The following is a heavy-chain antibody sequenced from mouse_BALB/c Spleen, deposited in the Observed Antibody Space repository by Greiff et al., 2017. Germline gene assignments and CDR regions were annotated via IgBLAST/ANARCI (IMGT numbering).Heavy chain of an antibody. J-gene: IGHJ3*01. CDR3: ARYGYDEKGFAY. Sequence: EVKLMESGGGLVQPGGSRKLSCAASGFTFSSFGMHWVRQAPEKGLEWVAYISSGSSTIYYADTVKGRFTISRDNPKNTLFLQMTSLRSEDTAMYYCARYGYDEKGFAYWGQGTLVTVSA. V-gene: IGHV5-17*02. D-gene: IGHD2-2*01. CDR1: GFTFSSFG. CDR2: ISSGSSTI.